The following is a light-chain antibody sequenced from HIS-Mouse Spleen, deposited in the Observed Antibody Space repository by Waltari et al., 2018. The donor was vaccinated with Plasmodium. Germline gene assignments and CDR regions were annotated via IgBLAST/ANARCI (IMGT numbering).Light chain of an antibody. Sequence: YELPQPPSVSASPGQTARITCPGDALPKTYPYWYQQKAGQAPMLVNYEDNKRPSGIPERISGASSWTRATLTNSRAQVEDEADNYCYSTDSTGNHRVFGGGTKLTVL. CDR1: ALPKTY. V-gene: IGLV3-10*01. J-gene: IGLJ3*02. CDR3: YSTDSTGNHRV. CDR2: EDN.